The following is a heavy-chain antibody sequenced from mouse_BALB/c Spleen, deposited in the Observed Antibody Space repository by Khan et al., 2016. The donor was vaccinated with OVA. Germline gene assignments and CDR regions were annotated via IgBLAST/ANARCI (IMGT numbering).Heavy chain of an antibody. J-gene: IGHJ2*01. CDR1: GYTFTNYW. D-gene: IGHD3-2*02. CDR3: ARRGAAQATWDYVDY. V-gene: IGHV1-63*02. Sequence: QVRLQQSGAELVRPETSVKMSCKAAGYTFTNYWIGWVKQRPGHGLEWIGDTFPGGGYTNYNEKFKGKATLTADTSSSTAYMQLSGLTSEDSAIYYWARRGAAQATWDYVDYWGQGTTLTVSS. CDR2: TFPGGGYT.